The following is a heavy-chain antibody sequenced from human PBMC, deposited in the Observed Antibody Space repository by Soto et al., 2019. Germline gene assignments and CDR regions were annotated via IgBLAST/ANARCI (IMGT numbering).Heavy chain of an antibody. Sequence: PGGSLRLSCAASGFTFSSYWMSWVRQAPGKGLEWVANIKQDGSEKYYVDSVKGRFTISRDNAKNSLYLQMNSLRAEDTAVYYCARDRRFGESHYFDYWGQGTLVTVPS. J-gene: IGHJ4*02. V-gene: IGHV3-7*01. D-gene: IGHD3-10*01. CDR2: IKQDGSEK. CDR1: GFTFSSYW. CDR3: ARDRRFGESHYFDY.